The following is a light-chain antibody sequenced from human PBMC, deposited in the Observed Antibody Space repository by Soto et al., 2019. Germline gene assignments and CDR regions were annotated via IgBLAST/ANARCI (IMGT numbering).Light chain of an antibody. J-gene: IGLJ3*02. V-gene: IGLV2-11*01. CDR1: SSDVGGYTY. CDR2: DVS. CDR3: SSFAANDNVV. Sequence: QSALTQPRSVSGSPGQSVTISCTGTSSDVGGYTYVSWYRQHPGKAPKLMLYDVSKRPSGVPDRFSGSKSGNTASLTISGLQAGDEADYYCSSFAANDNVVFGGGTKLTVL.